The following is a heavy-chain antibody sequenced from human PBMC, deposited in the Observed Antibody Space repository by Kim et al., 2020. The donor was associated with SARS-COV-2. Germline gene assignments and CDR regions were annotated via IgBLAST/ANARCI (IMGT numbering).Heavy chain of an antibody. CDR2: IYYSGST. Sequence: SETLSLTCTVSGGSISSYYWSWIRQPPGKGLEWIGYIYYSGSTNYNPSLKSRVTISVDTSKNQFSLKLSSVTAADTAVYYCAREPGSSWYHWFDPWGQGTLVTVSS. V-gene: IGHV4-59*01. CDR3: AREPGSSWYHWFDP. D-gene: IGHD6-13*01. J-gene: IGHJ5*02. CDR1: GGSISSYY.